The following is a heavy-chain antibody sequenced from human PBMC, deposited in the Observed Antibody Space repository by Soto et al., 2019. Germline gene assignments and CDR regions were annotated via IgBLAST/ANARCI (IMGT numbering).Heavy chain of an antibody. Sequence: PGGSLRLSCAASGFTFDDYAMHWVRQAPGKGLEWVSGISWNSGSIGYADSVKGRFTISRDNAKNSLYLQMNSLRAEDTALYYCAKDIGLDYWGQGTLVTVS. CDR3: AKDIGLDY. J-gene: IGHJ4*02. CDR2: ISWNSGSI. CDR1: GFTFDDYA. D-gene: IGHD3-16*01. V-gene: IGHV3-9*01.